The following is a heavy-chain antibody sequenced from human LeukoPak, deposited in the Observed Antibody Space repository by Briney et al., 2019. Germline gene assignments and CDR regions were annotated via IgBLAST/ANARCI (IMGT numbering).Heavy chain of an antibody. D-gene: IGHD6-19*01. V-gene: IGHV3-74*01. CDR1: GFSFSSHR. Sequence: GGSLRLSCAASGFSFSSHRMHWVRQDPGKGLVWVSRINSDGSSITYADSVKGRFTISRDNAKNTLHLQMNSLGVEDTAVFYCVSSEWYAAFDIWGQGTMVTVSS. J-gene: IGHJ3*02. CDR3: VSSEWYAAFDI. CDR2: INSDGSSI.